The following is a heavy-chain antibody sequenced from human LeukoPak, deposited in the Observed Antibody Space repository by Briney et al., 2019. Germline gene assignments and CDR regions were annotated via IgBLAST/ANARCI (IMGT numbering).Heavy chain of an antibody. CDR2: IYLGDSET. J-gene: IGHJ5*02. Sequence: GESLQISCETSGYKMSLYWIGWVRQMPGKGLEWISMIYLGDSETRYSPSFQGQVTISADKSISTAYLQWSSLKASDTAMYYCARLQLERLGALDPWGQGTLVTVSS. D-gene: IGHD1-1*01. V-gene: IGHV5-51*01. CDR3: ARLQLERLGALDP. CDR1: GYKMSLYW.